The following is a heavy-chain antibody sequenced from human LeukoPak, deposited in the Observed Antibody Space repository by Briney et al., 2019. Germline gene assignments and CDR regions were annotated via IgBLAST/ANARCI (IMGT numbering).Heavy chain of an antibody. CDR1: GASISSFY. Sequence: SETLSLTCTVSGASISSFYWSWIRQPPGKGLEWIGYISYSGSTNCNPSLKSRVTISVDTSKSQLSLKLNSVTAADTAVYFCARGKYSSSWSFFESWGQGTLVSVSS. J-gene: IGHJ4*02. CDR3: ARGKYSSSWSFFES. V-gene: IGHV4-59*01. CDR2: ISYSGST. D-gene: IGHD6-13*01.